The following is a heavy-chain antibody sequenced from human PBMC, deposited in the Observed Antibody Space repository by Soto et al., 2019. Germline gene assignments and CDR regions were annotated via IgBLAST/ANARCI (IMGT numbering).Heavy chain of an antibody. D-gene: IGHD6-6*01. CDR3: ARSREGIAARPSDY. CDR1: GYTFTSYD. V-gene: IGHV1-8*01. J-gene: IGHJ4*02. Sequence: ASVKVSCKASGYTFTSYDINWVRQATGQGLEWMGWMNPNSGNTGYAQKFQGRVTMTRNTSISTAYMELSSLRSEDTAVYYCARSREGIAARPSDYWGQGTLVTVSS. CDR2: MNPNSGNT.